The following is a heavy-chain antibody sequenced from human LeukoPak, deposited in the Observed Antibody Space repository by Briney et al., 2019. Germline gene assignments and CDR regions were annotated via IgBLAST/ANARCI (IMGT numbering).Heavy chain of an antibody. Sequence: PGESLRLSCVTSGFSFSAYDMSWVRQAPGKGLEWVSGITANTRGSITYYADSVKGRFTISRDSSKDTLYLQMNSLRAEDTAVYFCARGGYFSFDYWGQGTLVTVSS. J-gene: IGHJ4*02. CDR1: GFSFSAYD. V-gene: IGHV3-23*01. CDR3: ARGGYFSFDY. D-gene: IGHD2/OR15-2a*01. CDR2: ITANTRGSIT.